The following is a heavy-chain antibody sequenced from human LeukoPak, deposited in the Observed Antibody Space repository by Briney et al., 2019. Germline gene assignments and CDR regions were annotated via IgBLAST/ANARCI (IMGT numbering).Heavy chain of an antibody. V-gene: IGHV4-31*03. CDR3: ANFYCGGGGCRLDS. D-gene: IGHD2-15*01. CDR1: GGSISSGGYY. J-gene: IGHJ4*02. Sequence: PSETLSLTCTVSGGSISSGGYYWSWIRQHPGKGLEWIGYIYYSGSTYYNPSLKSRVTISVDTSKNQFSLKLSSVTPEDTAVYYCANFYCGGGGCRLDSWGQGTLVTVSS. CDR2: IYYSGST.